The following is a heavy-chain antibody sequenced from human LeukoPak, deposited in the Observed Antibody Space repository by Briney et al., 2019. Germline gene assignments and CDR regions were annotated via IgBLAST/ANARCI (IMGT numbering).Heavy chain of an antibody. CDR3: ALWSFKYFQH. D-gene: IGHD2-21*01. J-gene: IGHJ1*01. V-gene: IGHV3-48*03. CDR1: GFTFSSYE. CDR2: ISSSGSTI. Sequence: GGSLRLSCAASGFTFSSYEMNWVRQAPGKGLEWVSYISSSGSTIYYADSVKGRFTISRDNAKNSLYLQMNSLRAEDTAVYYCALWSFKYFQHWGQGTLVTVSS.